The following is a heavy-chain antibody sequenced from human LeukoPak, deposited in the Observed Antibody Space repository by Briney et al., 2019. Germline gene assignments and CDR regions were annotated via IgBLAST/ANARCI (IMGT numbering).Heavy chain of an antibody. Sequence: SVNVSCQACVGTFRSYAISGVRQAPGQGREWTGRMKPLLGIATYAQKFQGRVTITADKSTSAAYMELSSLRSEDPAVYYCARRDSSSWYVLWGQGTLVTVYS. V-gene: IGHV1-69*04. CDR3: ARRDSSSWYVL. CDR2: MKPLLGIA. J-gene: IGHJ4*02. CDR1: VGTFRSYA. D-gene: IGHD6-13*01.